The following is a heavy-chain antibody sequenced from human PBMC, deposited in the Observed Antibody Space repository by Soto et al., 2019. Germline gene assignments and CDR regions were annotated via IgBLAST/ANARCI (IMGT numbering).Heavy chain of an antibody. V-gene: IGHV3-48*03. CDR2: ISSSGSTI. CDR1: GFTFSSYE. CDR3: ARGGTYGDYVGY. Sequence: PGGSLRLSCAASGFTFSSYEMKWLRQAPGKGLEWVSYISSSGSTIYYADSVKGRFTISRDNPKNSLYLQMNSLRAEDTAVYYCARGGTYGDYVGYWGQGTLVTVSS. D-gene: IGHD4-17*01. J-gene: IGHJ4*02.